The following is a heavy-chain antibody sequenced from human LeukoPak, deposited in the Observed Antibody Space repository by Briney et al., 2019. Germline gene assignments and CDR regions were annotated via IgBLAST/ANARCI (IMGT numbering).Heavy chain of an antibody. J-gene: IGHJ4*02. V-gene: IGHV4-34*01. D-gene: IGHD1-1*01. CDR1: GGSFSGYY. CDR3: ARRTTGTGPFEY. Sequence: SETLSLTCAVYGGSFSGYYWSWIRQPPGKGLEWIGEINHSGSTNYNPSLKSRVTISVDTSKNQFSLKLSSVTAADTAVYYCARRTTGTGPFEYWGQGTLVTVSS. CDR2: INHSGST.